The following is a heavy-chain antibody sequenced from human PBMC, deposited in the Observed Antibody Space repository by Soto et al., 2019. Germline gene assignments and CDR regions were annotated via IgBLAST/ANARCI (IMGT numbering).Heavy chain of an antibody. CDR2: IYYSGST. V-gene: IGHV4-39*01. J-gene: IGHJ6*04. Sequence: PSETLSLTCTVSGGSISSSSYYWGWIRQPPGKGLEWIGSIYYSGSTYYKPSLKSRVTISVDTSKNQFSLKLSSVTAADTAVFYCAQTDARGADKKPGGDVWGKGTTVTVSS. D-gene: IGHD3-10*01. CDR3: AQTDARGADKKPGGDV. CDR1: GGSISSSSYY.